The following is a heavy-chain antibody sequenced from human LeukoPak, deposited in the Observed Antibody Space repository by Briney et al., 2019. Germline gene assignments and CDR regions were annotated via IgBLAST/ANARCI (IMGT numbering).Heavy chain of an antibody. V-gene: IGHV3-53*01. CDR1: GFTVITND. CDR2: LYSDGNT. D-gene: IGHD2-2*01. CDR3: ARGVEPPAANILAY. Sequence: GGSLRLSCAASGFTVITNDMTWVRQAPGKGLEWVSVLYSDGNTKYADSVQGRFTISRDNSKNTLYLEMNSLSPDDTAVYYCARGVEPPAANILAYWGQGTLVTVSS. J-gene: IGHJ4*02.